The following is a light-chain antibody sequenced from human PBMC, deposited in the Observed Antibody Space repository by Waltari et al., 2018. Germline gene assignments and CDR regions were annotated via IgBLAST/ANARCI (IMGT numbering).Light chain of an antibody. CDR2: DVS. CDR3: NSYTRSSSSV. V-gene: IGLV2-14*03. Sequence: YQHHPSKATNLVIYDVSERPPGVSNRFSGSTCGNTAPLTITGLQADDESDYHCNSYTRSSSSVFGGGTKLTVL. J-gene: IGLJ2*01.